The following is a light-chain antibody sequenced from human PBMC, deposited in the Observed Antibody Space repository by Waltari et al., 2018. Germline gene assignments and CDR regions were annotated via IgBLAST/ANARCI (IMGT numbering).Light chain of an antibody. CDR3: QQYNEWPLT. J-gene: IGKJ4*01. CDR2: DTS. CDR1: QSVSSS. Sequence: EIVLTXSPATLSMSPGERVTLSCRATQSVSSSLDWYQQKPGQAPRLLIYDTSTRATGVPARFSGXGSGTEFTLTINSLQSEDFXVYYCQQYNEWPLTXGGGTKVEI. V-gene: IGKV3-15*01.